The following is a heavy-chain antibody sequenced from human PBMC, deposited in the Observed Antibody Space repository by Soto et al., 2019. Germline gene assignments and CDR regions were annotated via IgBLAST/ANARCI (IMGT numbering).Heavy chain of an antibody. V-gene: IGHV1-18*01. CDR2: ISAYNGNT. CDR3: ARDPEYYFDF. J-gene: IGHJ4*02. CDR1: GYTFSSDG. Sequence: ASVKVSCKASGYTFSSDGISWVRQAPGQGLEWMGWISAYNGNTNYAQNLQGRVTMTTDTSTSTAYMELRSLRSDDTAFYYCARDPEYYFDFWGQGTLVTVS.